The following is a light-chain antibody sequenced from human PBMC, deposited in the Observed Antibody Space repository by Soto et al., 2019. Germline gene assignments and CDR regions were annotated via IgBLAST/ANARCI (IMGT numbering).Light chain of an antibody. CDR1: SSDVGGYDY. CDR3: SSYTSSSTDV. Sequence: QSVLTQPASVSGSPEQSITISCTGTSSDVGGYDYVSWYQHHPGKAPKLTIYEVSNRPSGVSNRFSGSKSGNTASLTISGLQAEDEAEYYCSSYTSSSTDVFGTGTKVTVL. CDR2: EVS. J-gene: IGLJ1*01. V-gene: IGLV2-14*01.